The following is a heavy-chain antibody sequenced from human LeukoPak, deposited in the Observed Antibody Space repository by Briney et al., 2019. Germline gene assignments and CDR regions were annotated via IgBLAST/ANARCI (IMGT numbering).Heavy chain of an antibody. Sequence: SETLSLTCTVSGGSISSYYWSWIRQPPGKGLEWIGYIYYSGSTNYNPSLKSRVTISVDTSKNQFTLKLSSVTAADTAVYYCARQVYYYDLLDYWGQGTLVTVSS. D-gene: IGHD3-22*01. CDR2: IYYSGST. CDR1: GGSISSYY. CDR3: ARQVYYYDLLDY. J-gene: IGHJ4*02. V-gene: IGHV4-59*08.